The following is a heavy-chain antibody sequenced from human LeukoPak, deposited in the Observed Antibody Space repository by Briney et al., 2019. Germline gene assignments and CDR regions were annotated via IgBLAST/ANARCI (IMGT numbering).Heavy chain of an antibody. V-gene: IGHV3-30*02. Sequence: GGSLRLSCGVSGFTFSNYGMLWVRQAPGKGLEWVAFIRYDGNNKLYADSVKGRFTISRDNSKNTLSLQMNSLKTEDTAVYYCTRHFREEYYYDSSGYYSASFDYWGQGTLVTVSS. CDR2: IRYDGNNK. D-gene: IGHD3-22*01. CDR1: GFTFSNYG. CDR3: TRHFREEYYYDSSGYYSASFDY. J-gene: IGHJ4*02.